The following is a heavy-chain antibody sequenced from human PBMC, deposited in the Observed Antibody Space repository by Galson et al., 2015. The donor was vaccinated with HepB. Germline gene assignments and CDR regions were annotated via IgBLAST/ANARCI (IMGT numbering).Heavy chain of an antibody. V-gene: IGHV3-30*03. Sequence: SLRLSCAASGFTFSSYGRHWVRQAPGKGLEWVAVISYDGSNKYYADSVKGRFTISRDNSKTTLYLQMNSLRAEDTSVYYCAREYNIAAAGNRWALKVKTYGMDVWGQGTTVTVSS. D-gene: IGHD6-13*01. CDR2: ISYDGSNK. CDR3: AREYNIAAAGNRWALKVKTYGMDV. J-gene: IGHJ6*02. CDR1: GFTFSSYG.